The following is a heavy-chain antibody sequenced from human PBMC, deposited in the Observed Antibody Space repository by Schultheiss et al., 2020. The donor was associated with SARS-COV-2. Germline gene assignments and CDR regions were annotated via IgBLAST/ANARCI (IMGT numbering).Heavy chain of an antibody. V-gene: IGHV4-59*12. J-gene: IGHJ6*02. CDR2: IYYSGST. CDR3: AREVPAAIIYYGMDV. D-gene: IGHD2-2*02. CDR1: GGSISSYY. Sequence: SETLSLTCTVSGGSISSYYWSWIRQPPGKGLEWIGYIYYSGSTNYNPSLKSRVTISVDTSKNQFSLKLSSVTAADTAVYYCAREVPAAIIYYGMDVWGQGTTVTVSS.